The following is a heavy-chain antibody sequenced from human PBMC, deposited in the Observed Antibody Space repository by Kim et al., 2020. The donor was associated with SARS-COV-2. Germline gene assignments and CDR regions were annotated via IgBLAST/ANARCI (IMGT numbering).Heavy chain of an antibody. V-gene: IGHV4-39*01. Sequence: LKSRVTISVDTSKNQFSLKLSSVTAADTAVYYCARRYCSSTSCYAPFDYWGQGTLVTVSS. D-gene: IGHD2-2*01. CDR3: ARRYCSSTSCYAPFDY. J-gene: IGHJ4*02.